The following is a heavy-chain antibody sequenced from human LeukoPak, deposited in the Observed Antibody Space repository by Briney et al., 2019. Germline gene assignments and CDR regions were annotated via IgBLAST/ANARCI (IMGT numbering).Heavy chain of an antibody. CDR2: VHFSGST. CDR1: STSVTSHH. Sequence: PAETLSLSCAVSSTSVTSHHWAWVRQPAGKGLEWVGRVHFSGSTNYNPSIMSRVAMCLDKSKNELSLTLTSVSAADTAVYYCARDESSRDDSGWYHYWGQGVMVAHSS. J-gene: IGHJ4*02. CDR3: ARDESSRDDSGWYHY. V-gene: IGHV4-4*07. D-gene: IGHD6-19*01.